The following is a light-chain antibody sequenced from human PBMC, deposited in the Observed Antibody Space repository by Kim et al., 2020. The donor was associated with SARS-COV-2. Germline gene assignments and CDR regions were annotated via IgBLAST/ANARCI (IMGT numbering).Light chain of an antibody. V-gene: IGKV4-1*01. CDR2: WAS. Sequence: DIVMTQSPDSLAVSLGERATINCKSSQSVLSSSNNKNYLAWYQQKPRQPPNLLISWASTRESGVPDRFNGSGSGTDFTLTISSLQAEDVAVYYCQQHYSPQLTFGGGTKVDIK. CDR1: QSVLSSSNNKNY. CDR3: QQHYSPQLT. J-gene: IGKJ4*01.